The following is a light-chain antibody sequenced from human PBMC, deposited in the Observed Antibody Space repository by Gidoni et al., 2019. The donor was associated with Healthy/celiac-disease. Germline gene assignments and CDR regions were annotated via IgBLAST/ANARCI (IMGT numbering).Light chain of an antibody. Sequence: QSVLTQPPSVSPAPGQKVTISCSGSSSNIGNNYVSWYRQLPGTAPKLRIYDNNKRPSGIPDRFSGSMSGTSASLGITGLQTGDEADYYCGTWDSSLNAWVFGGGTKLTVL. V-gene: IGLV1-51*01. CDR3: GTWDSSLNAWV. CDR2: DNN. CDR1: SSNIGNNY. J-gene: IGLJ3*02.